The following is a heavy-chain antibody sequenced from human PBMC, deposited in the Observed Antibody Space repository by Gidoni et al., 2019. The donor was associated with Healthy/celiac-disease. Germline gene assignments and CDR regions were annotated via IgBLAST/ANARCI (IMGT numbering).Heavy chain of an antibody. J-gene: IGHJ6*03. CDR1: GFTFSSYW. V-gene: IGHV3-7*01. CDR3: AREGNGYDSGWGAYYYYYMDV. Sequence: EVQLVESGGGLVQPGGSLRLSCAASGFTFSSYWMSWVRQAPGKGLEWVANIKQDGSEKYYVDSVKGRFTISRDNAKNSLYLQMNSLRAEDTAVYYCAREGNGYDSGWGAYYYYYMDVWGKGTTVTVSS. D-gene: IGHD5-12*01. CDR2: IKQDGSEK.